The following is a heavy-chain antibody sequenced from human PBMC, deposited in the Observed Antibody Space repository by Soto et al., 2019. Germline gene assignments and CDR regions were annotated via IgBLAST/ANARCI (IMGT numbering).Heavy chain of an antibody. CDR3: AKQFNGWSYYFAS. Sequence: VQLVESGGGVVQPGRSLRLSCAASGFTFSTYAMHWVRQAPGKGLEWVAVISYEGSTKYYADSVKGRFTISRDNSKNTLYLQMNSLRAKDTAVYYGAKQFNGWSYYFASWGQGTLVTVSS. CDR1: GFTFSTYA. J-gene: IGHJ4*02. CDR2: ISYEGSTK. D-gene: IGHD6-19*01. V-gene: IGHV3-30-3*02.